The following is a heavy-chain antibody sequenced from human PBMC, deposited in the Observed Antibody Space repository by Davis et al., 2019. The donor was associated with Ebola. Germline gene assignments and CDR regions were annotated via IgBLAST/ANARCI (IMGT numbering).Heavy chain of an antibody. CDR2: INPNSGGT. CDR1: GYTFTAYY. J-gene: IGHJ4*02. D-gene: IGHD2-15*01. CDR3: ARAVPATQNLDY. Sequence: AASVKVSCKASGYTFTAYYIHWVRRAPGQGLEWMGWINPNSGGTNNAQKFQGRVTMTRDTSFSTAYMELNSLRSYDTAVYYCARAVPATQNLDYWGQGTLVTVSS. V-gene: IGHV1-2*02.